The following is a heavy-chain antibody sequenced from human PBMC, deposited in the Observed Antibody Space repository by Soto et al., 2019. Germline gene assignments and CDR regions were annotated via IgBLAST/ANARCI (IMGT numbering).Heavy chain of an antibody. J-gene: IGHJ4*02. D-gene: IGHD1-26*01. CDR2: IKQDGSEK. Sequence: GGSLRLSCAASGFPFSSYWMSWVRQAPGKGLEWVANIKQDGSEKYYVDSVKGRFTISRDNAKNSLYLQMNSLRAEDTAVYYCATTEGLGRWGQGTLVTVSS. V-gene: IGHV3-7*01. CDR3: ATTEGLGR. CDR1: GFPFSSYW.